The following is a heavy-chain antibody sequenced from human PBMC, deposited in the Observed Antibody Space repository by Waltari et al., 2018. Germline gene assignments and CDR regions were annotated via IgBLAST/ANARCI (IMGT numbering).Heavy chain of an antibody. J-gene: IGHJ6*02. CDR3: ARGSMVNPNHYGMDV. D-gene: IGHD2-21*01. Sequence: EVQLVESGGGLVQPGGSLRLSCAAPGFTFRSYWMHWVRQAPGKGLVWVSRINSDGSSTSYADSVKGRFTISRDNAKNTMYMQMNSLRAEDTAVYYCARGSMVNPNHYGMDVWGQGTTVTVFS. CDR1: GFTFRSYW. CDR2: INSDGSST. V-gene: IGHV3-74*01.